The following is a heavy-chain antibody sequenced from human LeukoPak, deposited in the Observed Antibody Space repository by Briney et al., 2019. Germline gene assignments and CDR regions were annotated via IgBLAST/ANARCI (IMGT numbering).Heavy chain of an antibody. CDR2: IYYSGST. CDR1: GGSISNYY. J-gene: IGHJ4*02. CDR3: ARGMYYDSSGYPFDY. V-gene: IGHV4-59*01. Sequence: SETLSLTCTVSGGSISNYYWSWIRQPPGKGLEWIGYIYYSGSTNYNPSLKSRVTISVDTSKNQFSLKLSSVTAADTAVYYCARGMYYDSSGYPFDYWGQGTLVTVSS. D-gene: IGHD3-22*01.